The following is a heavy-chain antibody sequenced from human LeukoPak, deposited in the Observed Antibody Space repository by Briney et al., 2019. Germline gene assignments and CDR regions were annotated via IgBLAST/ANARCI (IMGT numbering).Heavy chain of an antibody. J-gene: IGHJ4*02. CDR2: INSDGSST. Sequence: PGGSLRLSCAASGFTFSSYWMHWVRQAPGKGLVWVSRINSDGSSTSYADSVKGRFTISRDNAKNTLYLQMNSLRAEDTAVYYCARVGSGYPGIDYWGQGTLVTVSS. D-gene: IGHD3-22*01. V-gene: IGHV3-74*01. CDR3: ARVGSGYPGIDY. CDR1: GFTFSSYW.